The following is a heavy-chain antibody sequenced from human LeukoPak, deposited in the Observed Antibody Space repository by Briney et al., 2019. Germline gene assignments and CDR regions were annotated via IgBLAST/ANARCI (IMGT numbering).Heavy chain of an antibody. CDR3: ARRHKRGAYSYGVDY. J-gene: IGHJ4*02. V-gene: IGHV5-51*01. CDR2: IYPGDSDT. D-gene: IGHD5-18*01. CDR1: DYSFTNYW. Sequence: GESLQISCKGSDYSFTNYWIAWVRQMPGKGLEWMGIIYPGDSDTRYSPSFQGQVTISADKSISTAYLQWNRLKASDTAMYYCARRHKRGAYSYGVDYWGQGTLVTVSS.